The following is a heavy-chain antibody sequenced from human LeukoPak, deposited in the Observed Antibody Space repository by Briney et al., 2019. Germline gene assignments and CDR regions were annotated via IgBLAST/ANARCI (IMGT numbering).Heavy chain of an antibody. CDR2: IYSGGNT. CDR1: GFTVSSNY. J-gene: IGHJ4*02. D-gene: IGHD6-19*01. CDR3: ARDRSVAGISDY. Sequence: GGSLRLSCAASGFTVSSNYMSWVRQAPGKGLEWVSVIYSGGNTYYADSVKGRFTISRDNSKNTLYLQMYSLRAEDTAVYYCARDRSVAGISDYWGQGTLVTVSS. V-gene: IGHV3-66*01.